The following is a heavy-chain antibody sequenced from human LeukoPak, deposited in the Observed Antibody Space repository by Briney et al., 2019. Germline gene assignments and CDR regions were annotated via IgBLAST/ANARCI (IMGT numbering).Heavy chain of an antibody. CDR3: AKGVERGGQQLVEWVFDY. V-gene: IGHV3-23*01. CDR2: ISHTGGST. Sequence: GGSLRLSCTVYEFNVASIHMTWVRQAPGRGLEWVSAISHTGGSTYYADSVKGRFTVSRDNSKNTLYLQMNSLRADDTAVYYCAKGVERGGQQLVEWVFDYWGQGTLVTVSS. D-gene: IGHD6-13*01. CDR1: EFNVASIH. J-gene: IGHJ4*02.